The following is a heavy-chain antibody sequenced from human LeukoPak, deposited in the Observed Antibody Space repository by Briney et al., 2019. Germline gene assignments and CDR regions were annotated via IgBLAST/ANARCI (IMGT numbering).Heavy chain of an antibody. CDR2: MSNDGSDR. Sequence: GRSLRLSCAASGFTFKTYTMHWVRQAPGKGPEWVAVMSNDGSDRYYADSVKGRFTISRDNSKNTLYLQMNSLRAEDSAVYHCARDNYKGEPGDILTWNWFDPWGQGTLVTVSS. CDR1: GFTFKTYT. D-gene: IGHD3-9*01. V-gene: IGHV3-30-3*01. CDR3: ARDNYKGEPGDILTWNWFDP. J-gene: IGHJ5*02.